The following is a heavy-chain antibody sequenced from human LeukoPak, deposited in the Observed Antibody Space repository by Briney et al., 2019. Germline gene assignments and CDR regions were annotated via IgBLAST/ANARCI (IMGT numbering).Heavy chain of an antibody. CDR2: IYYSGST. J-gene: IGHJ4*02. D-gene: IGHD3-3*01. V-gene: IGHV4-31*03. CDR3: AVGVAGYFDY. CDR1: GGSISSGGYY. Sequence: SETLSLTCTVSGGSISSGGYYWSWIRQHPGKGLEWIGYIYYSGSTYYNPSLKSRVTISVDTSKNQFSLKLSSVTAADTAVYYCAVGVAGYFDYWGQGTLVTVSS.